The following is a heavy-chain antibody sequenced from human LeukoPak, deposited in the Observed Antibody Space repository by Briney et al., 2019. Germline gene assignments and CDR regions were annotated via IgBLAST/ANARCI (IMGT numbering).Heavy chain of an antibody. V-gene: IGHV1-69*04. D-gene: IGHD3-22*01. CDR1: GGTFSSYT. Sequence: GASVKVSCKASGGTFSSYTISWVRQAPGQGLEWMGRIIPILGIANYAQKFQGRVTITADKSTSTAYMELSSLRSEDTAVYYCARDPEGDYYDSSGYSHYWGQGTLVTVSS. CDR2: IIPILGIA. CDR3: ARDPEGDYYDSSGYSHY. J-gene: IGHJ4*02.